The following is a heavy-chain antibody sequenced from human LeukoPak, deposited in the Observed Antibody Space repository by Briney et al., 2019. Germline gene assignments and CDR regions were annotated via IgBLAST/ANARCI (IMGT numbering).Heavy chain of an antibody. CDR2: ISAYNGNT. D-gene: IGHD3-22*01. V-gene: IGHV1-18*01. CDR3: ARVEYYYDSSGYYRDAFDI. Sequence: ASVKVSCKASGYTFTSYGISWVRQAPGQGLEWMGRISAYNGNTNYAQKLQGRVTMTTDTSTSTAYMELRSLRSDDTAVYYCARVEYYYDSSGYYRDAFDIWGQGTMVTVSS. J-gene: IGHJ3*02. CDR1: GYTFTSYG.